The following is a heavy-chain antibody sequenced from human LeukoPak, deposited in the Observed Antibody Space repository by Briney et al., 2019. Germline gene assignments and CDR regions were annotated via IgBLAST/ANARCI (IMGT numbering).Heavy chain of an antibody. D-gene: IGHD3-10*01. CDR1: AFTVSRYW. CDR2: INEDGSEK. CDR3: ARLLVYGPAAEAFDH. J-gene: IGHJ4*02. Sequence: GGSRRLSCAAAAFTVSRYWATWVRQAPGKGREWVANINEDGSEKYYLDSVRGRFTMSRDNAKNSLYLQMDSLMAEGTAVYYRARLLVYGPAAEAFDHWAQGALVPVST. V-gene: IGHV3-7*01.